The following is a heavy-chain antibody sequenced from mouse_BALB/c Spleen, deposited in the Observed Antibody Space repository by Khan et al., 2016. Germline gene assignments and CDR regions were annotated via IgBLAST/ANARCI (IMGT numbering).Heavy chain of an antibody. J-gene: IGHJ4*01. CDR1: GFDFSRYW. CDR3: VRTYYYVYAMDY. D-gene: IGHD1-1*01. V-gene: IGHV4-1*02. CDR2: INPDSSTI. Sequence: EVKLLESGGGLVQPGGSLKLSCAASGFDFSRYWMSWVRQAPGKGLEWIGEINPDSSTINYTPSLKDKFIISRDNAKNTLYLQMSNVSYEDTALYYCVRTYYYVYAMDYWGQGTSVTVSS.